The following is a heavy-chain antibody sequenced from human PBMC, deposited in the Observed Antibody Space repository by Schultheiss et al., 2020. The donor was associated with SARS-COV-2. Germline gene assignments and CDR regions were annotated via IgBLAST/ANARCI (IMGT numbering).Heavy chain of an antibody. J-gene: IGHJ4*02. Sequence: ASVKVSCKASGYTFTGYYMHWVRQAPGQGLEWIGWISGYNSNTNYAQKLQGRVTMTTDTSTSTAYMELRSLRSDDTAVYYCARDVGAVAVDYWGQGTLVTVSS. D-gene: IGHD6-19*01. CDR1: GYTFTGYY. V-gene: IGHV1-18*04. CDR3: ARDVGAVAVDY. CDR2: ISGYNSNT.